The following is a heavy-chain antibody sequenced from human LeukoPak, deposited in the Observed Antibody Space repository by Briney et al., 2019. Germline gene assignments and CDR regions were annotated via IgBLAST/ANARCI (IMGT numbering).Heavy chain of an antibody. D-gene: IGHD2-2*02. CDR1: GYSISSGYY. CDR2: IYHSGST. Sequence: SETLSLTCTVSGYSISSGYYWGWIRPPPGKGLEWIGSIYHSGSTYYNPSLKSRVTISVDTSKNQFSLKLSSVTAADTAVYYCARDLSVGIVVVPAAIPYCDYWGQGTLVTVSS. V-gene: IGHV4-38-2*02. CDR3: ARDLSVGIVVVPAAIPYCDY. J-gene: IGHJ4*02.